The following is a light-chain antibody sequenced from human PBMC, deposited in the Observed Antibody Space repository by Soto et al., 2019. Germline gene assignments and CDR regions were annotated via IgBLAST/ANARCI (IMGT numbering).Light chain of an antibody. CDR1: QSVDSY. CDR2: GAS. V-gene: IGKV3-11*01. CDR3: QQRSNWPPVT. Sequence: EIVLTQSPASLSLSPGERATLSCRASQSVDSYLVWYQQKPGQAPRLLIFGASNRATGIPARFSGSGSGTDFTLAISSLEPEDFAVYYCQQRSNWPPVTFGGGTKVDI. J-gene: IGKJ4*01.